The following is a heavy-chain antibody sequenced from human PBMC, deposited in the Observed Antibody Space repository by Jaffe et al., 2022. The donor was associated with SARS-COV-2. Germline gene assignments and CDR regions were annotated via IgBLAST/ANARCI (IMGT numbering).Heavy chain of an antibody. CDR2: IIPILGIA. CDR3: ASQPSGRAYYYYGMDV. V-gene: IGHV1-69*02. CDR1: GGTFSSYT. Sequence: QVQLVQSGAEVKKPGSSVKVSCKASGGTFSSYTISWVRQAPGQGLEWMGRIIPILGIANYAQKFQGRVTITADKSTSTAYMELSSLRSEDTAVYYCASQPSGRAYYYYGMDVWGQGTTVTVSS. D-gene: IGHD1-26*01. J-gene: IGHJ6*02.